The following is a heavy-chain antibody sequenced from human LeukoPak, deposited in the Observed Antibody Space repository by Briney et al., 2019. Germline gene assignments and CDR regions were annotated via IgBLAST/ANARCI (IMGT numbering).Heavy chain of an antibody. J-gene: IGHJ4*02. V-gene: IGHV3-30*02. Sequence: GGSLRLSCAASGLTFSSYGMHWVRQAPGKGLEWVAFIRYDGSNKYYADSVKGRFTISRDNSKNTLYLQMNSLRAEDTAVYYCAKAEQSLGGYLYYFDYWGQETLVTVSS. CDR1: GLTFSSYG. CDR2: IRYDGSNK. D-gene: IGHD3-22*01. CDR3: AKAEQSLGGYLYYFDY.